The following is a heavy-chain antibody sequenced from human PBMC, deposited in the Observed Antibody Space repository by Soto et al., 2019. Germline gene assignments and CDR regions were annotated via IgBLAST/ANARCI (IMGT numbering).Heavy chain of an antibody. J-gene: IGHJ6*03. Sequence: ASETLSLTCTVSGGSLRNFYWSWIRQPPGKGMEWIGYVYYTGSTSYNPSLKRRVTFSSDSSRGQFSLRLNSVTAADTAVYYCARTVLGPDLLADSFVDYYYYMDVWGQGTTVTVSS. CDR1: GGSLRNFY. CDR2: VYYTGST. CDR3: ARTVLGPDLLADSFVDYYYYMDV. V-gene: IGHV4-59*08. D-gene: IGHD3-9*01.